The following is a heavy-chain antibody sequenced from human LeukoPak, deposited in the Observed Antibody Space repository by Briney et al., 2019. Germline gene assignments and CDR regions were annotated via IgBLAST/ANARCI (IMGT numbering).Heavy chain of an antibody. D-gene: IGHD6-13*01. Sequence: GGSLRLSCAASGFTFSSYAMSWVRQAPGKGLEWVSAISGSGGSTYYADSVKGRFTISRDNSRNTLYLQMNSLRAEDTAVYYCARDSGWWRFDFWGQGTLVTVSS. CDR1: GFTFSSYA. V-gene: IGHV3-23*01. J-gene: IGHJ4*02. CDR3: ARDSGWWRFDF. CDR2: ISGSGGST.